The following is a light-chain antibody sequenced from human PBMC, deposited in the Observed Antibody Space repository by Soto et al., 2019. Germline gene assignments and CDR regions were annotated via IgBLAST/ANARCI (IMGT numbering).Light chain of an antibody. V-gene: IGKV3-15*01. Sequence: ELVLTQSSCTLSWSPRERATLSCMASQSVISNYLAWYQQKPGQAPRLLIYDTSTRATGVPARFSGSRSGPEFTLTINSLQSEDFAIYYCQPYNNWPLTFGGGTKVDI. J-gene: IGKJ4*01. CDR3: QPYNNWPLT. CDR1: QSVISN. CDR2: DTS.